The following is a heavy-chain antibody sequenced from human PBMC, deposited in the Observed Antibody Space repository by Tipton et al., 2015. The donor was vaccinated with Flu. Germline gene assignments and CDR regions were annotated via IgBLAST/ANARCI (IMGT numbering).Heavy chain of an antibody. Sequence: TLSLTCSVSGGSIGSGSYYWTWIRQPAGKALEWIGRIYASGTANYNPSLKSRVTISIDTSKNQFSLKLRSVTAADTAVYYCARSGYDTAYYFYYGMDVWDQGP. CDR1: GGSIGSGSYY. J-gene: IGHJ6*02. D-gene: IGHD5-12*01. CDR2: IYASGTA. V-gene: IGHV4-61*02. CDR3: ARSGYDTAYYFYYGMDV.